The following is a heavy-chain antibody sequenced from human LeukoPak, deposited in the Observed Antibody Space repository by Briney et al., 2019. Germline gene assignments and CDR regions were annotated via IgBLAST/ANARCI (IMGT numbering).Heavy chain of an antibody. D-gene: IGHD1-26*01. Sequence: GRSLRLSCAASGFTFSSYGMHWVRQAPGKGLEWVAVIWYDGSNKYYADSVKGRFTISRDNSKNTLYLQMNSLRAEDTAVYYCARDPDRIAGATPSHAFDIWGQGTMVTVSS. V-gene: IGHV3-33*01. CDR3: ARDPDRIAGATPSHAFDI. J-gene: IGHJ3*02. CDR2: IWYDGSNK. CDR1: GFTFSSYG.